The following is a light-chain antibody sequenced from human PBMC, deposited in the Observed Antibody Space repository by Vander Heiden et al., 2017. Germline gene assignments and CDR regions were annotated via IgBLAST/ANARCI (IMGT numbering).Light chain of an antibody. CDR2: WAS. Sequence: DIVMTQSPDSLAVSLGERATINCKSSQSVLYSSNNINYLAWYQQKPGQPPKLLIYWASTRESGVPDRFSGSGSGTDFTLTISSLQAEDVAVYYCQQYDTTPWTFGQGTKVEIK. V-gene: IGKV4-1*01. CDR1: QSVLYSSNNINY. CDR3: QQYDTTPWT. J-gene: IGKJ1*01.